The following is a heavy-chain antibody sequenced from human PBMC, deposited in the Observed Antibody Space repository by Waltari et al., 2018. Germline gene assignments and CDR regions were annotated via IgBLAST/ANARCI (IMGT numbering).Heavy chain of an antibody. CDR3: AREPLGYDFWSGYFDDY. CDR1: GYTFTGYY. Sequence: QVQLVQSGAEVKKPGASVKVSCKASGYTFTGYYMHWVRQAPGQGLEWMGRINPNSGGTNYAQKFQGRVTMTRDTSISTAYMELSRLRSDDTAVYYCAREPLGYDFWSGYFDDYWGQGTLVTVSS. D-gene: IGHD3-3*01. J-gene: IGHJ4*02. CDR2: INPNSGGT. V-gene: IGHV1-2*06.